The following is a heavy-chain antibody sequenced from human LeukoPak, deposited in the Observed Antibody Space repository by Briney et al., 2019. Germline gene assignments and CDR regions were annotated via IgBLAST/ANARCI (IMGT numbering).Heavy chain of an antibody. V-gene: IGHV2-70*11. CDR1: GFSLSTTGVC. J-gene: IGHJ4*02. CDR3: ARSPNIRSGDYGDYFGY. Sequence: SGPALVKPTQTLTPTCTFSGFSLSTTGVCVTWIRQPPGKALEWLARTDWNDAKYYNRSLKTRLTISKDTSKDQVVLTMTNVDPLDTATYYCARSPNIRSGDYGDYFGYWGQGTLVTVSS. CDR2: TDWNDAK. D-gene: IGHD4-17*01.